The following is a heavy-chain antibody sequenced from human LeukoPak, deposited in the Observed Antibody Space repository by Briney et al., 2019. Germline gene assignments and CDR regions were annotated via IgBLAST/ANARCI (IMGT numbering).Heavy chain of an antibody. D-gene: IGHD1-26*01. V-gene: IGHV3-74*01. CDR1: GFTFSSNW. CDR3: ARDRGSTEFDY. J-gene: IGHJ4*02. CDR2: INSDGSTT. Sequence: RAGGSLRLSCAASGFTFSSNWMHWVRQAPGKGLVWVSRINSDGSTTSYADSVKGRFTISRDNAKNTVYLQMNSLRAEDTAVYFCARDRGSTEFDYWGQGTLVTVSS.